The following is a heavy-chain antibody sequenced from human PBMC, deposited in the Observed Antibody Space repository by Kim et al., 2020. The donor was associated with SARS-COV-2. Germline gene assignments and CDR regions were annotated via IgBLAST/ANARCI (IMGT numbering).Heavy chain of an antibody. J-gene: IGHJ5*02. CDR2: ISVSGNYI. V-gene: IGHV3-21*01. D-gene: IGHD5-18*01. CDR1: GFNFSRYS. CDR3: ARGFSVTHISDWLDP. Sequence: GGSLRLSCAASGFNFSRYSMNWVRQAPGKGLEWVSSISVSGNYIYYADSVKGRFTISKDTAKSSLYLQMNSLRAEDSAVYHCARGFSVTHISDWLDPWGQGTLVTVSS.